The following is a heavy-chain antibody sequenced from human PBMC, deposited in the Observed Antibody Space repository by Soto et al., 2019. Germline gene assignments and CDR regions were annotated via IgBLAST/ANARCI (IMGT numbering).Heavy chain of an antibody. D-gene: IGHD6-13*01. CDR3: ARDTSYYSRSWYLWATGGSYFDY. Sequence: LRLSCAASGFTFSSYWMSWVRQAPGKGLEWMANIKQDGSEKYYVDSVKGRFTISRDNAKNSLYLQMNSLRAEDTAVYYCARDTSYYSRSWYLWATGGSYFDYWGQGTLVTVYS. CDR2: IKQDGSEK. J-gene: IGHJ4*02. V-gene: IGHV3-7*03. CDR1: GFTFSSYW.